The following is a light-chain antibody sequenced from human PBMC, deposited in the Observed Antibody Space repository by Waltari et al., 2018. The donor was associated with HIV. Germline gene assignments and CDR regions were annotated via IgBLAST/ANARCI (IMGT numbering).Light chain of an antibody. V-gene: IGLV2-11*01. CDR1: SSDVGGYKY. Sequence: QSALTQPRSVSGSPGQSISISCTGTSSDVGGYKYVSWYQQYPGEVPKLMNDDGTRRPAGVPDRFCGYKAGNTASLTISGLQAEDEAYYYCCSDAGVYTRWVFGGGTKVNVL. CDR2: DGT. J-gene: IGLJ3*02. CDR3: CSDAGVYTRWV.